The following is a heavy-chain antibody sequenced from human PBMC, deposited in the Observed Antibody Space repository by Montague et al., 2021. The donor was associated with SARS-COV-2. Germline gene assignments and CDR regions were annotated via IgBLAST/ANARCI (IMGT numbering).Heavy chain of an antibody. CDR3: ARERWAVGVSFDY. J-gene: IGHJ4*02. CDR2: TYYRSRWSN. Sequence: CPISGDTVSSNSATWHWIRQSPSRGLEWLGRTYYRSRWSNDYAVSVRSRIIINPDTSTNQFSLQLSSVTPEDTAAYFCARERWAVGVSFDYWGQGTLVTVSS. D-gene: IGHD1-26*01. CDR1: GDTVSSNSAT. V-gene: IGHV6-1*01.